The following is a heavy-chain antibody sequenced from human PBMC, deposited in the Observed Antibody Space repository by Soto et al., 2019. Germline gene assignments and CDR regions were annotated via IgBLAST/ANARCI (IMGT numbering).Heavy chain of an antibody. CDR3: AIRSPGIAAAGPFFDY. J-gene: IGHJ4*02. Sequence: QVQLVQSGAEVKKPGSSVKVSCKASGGTFSSYAISWVRQAPGQGLEWMGGIIPIFGTANYAQKFQGRVPITADESTSTAYMELSSLRSEDTAVYYCAIRSPGIAAAGPFFDYWGQGTLVTVSS. V-gene: IGHV1-69*01. CDR1: GGTFSSYA. D-gene: IGHD6-13*01. CDR2: IIPIFGTA.